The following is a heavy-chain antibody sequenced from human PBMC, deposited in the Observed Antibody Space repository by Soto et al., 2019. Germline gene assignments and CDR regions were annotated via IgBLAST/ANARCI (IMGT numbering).Heavy chain of an antibody. Sequence: SETLSLTCSVSGGSISSSPYYWGWIRQPPGKGLEWLGTIYYSGTTSYNPSLKSRVIISVDTSNNQLFLKLRSVTAADTAVYYCARHRQYYDTSGYQQRYFDYWGQGTQVTVSS. CDR2: IYYSGTT. CDR3: ARHRQYYDTSGYQQRYFDY. J-gene: IGHJ4*02. CDR1: GGSISSSPYY. V-gene: IGHV4-39*01. D-gene: IGHD3-22*01.